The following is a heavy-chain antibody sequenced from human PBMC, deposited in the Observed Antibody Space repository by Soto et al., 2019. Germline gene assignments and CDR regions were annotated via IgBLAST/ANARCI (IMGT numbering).Heavy chain of an antibody. Sequence: QLVESGGGLVKPGGSLRLSCTASGFIFSDFYMAWIRQAPGKGLEWVSYISSDGSATYKDSVKGRFTVSRDNAKDSLYLQMNRLRDEDTAVYYCVRARDRRGFDPWGQGTLVTVSS. CDR2: ISSDGSAT. D-gene: IGHD3-10*01. J-gene: IGHJ5*02. CDR1: GFIFSDFY. CDR3: VRARDRRGFDP. V-gene: IGHV3-11*01.